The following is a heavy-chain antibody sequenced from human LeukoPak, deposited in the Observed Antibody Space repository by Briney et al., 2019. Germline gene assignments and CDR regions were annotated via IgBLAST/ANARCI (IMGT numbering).Heavy chain of an antibody. J-gene: IGHJ3*02. Sequence: SETLSLTCAVSGGSISSGGYSWSWIRQPPGKGLEWIGYIYHSGSTYYNPSLKSRVTISVDRSKNQFSLKLSSVTAADTAVYHRASYDSSGVDAFDIWGQGTMVTVSS. CDR2: IYHSGST. CDR3: ASYDSSGVDAFDI. V-gene: IGHV4-30-2*01. D-gene: IGHD3-22*01. CDR1: GGSISSGGYS.